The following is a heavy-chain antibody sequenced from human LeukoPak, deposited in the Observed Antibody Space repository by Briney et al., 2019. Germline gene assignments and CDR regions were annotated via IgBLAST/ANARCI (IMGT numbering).Heavy chain of an antibody. CDR1: GGSFSGYY. V-gene: IGHV4-34*01. CDR2: INHSGST. Sequence: PSETLSLTCAVYGGSFSGYYWSWIRQPPGKGLEWIGEINHSGSTNYNPSLKSRVTISVDTSKNQFSLKLSSVTAADTAVYYCARDRPGKGNDYWGQGTLVTVSS. CDR3: ARDRPGKGNDY. J-gene: IGHJ4*02. D-gene: IGHD6-6*01.